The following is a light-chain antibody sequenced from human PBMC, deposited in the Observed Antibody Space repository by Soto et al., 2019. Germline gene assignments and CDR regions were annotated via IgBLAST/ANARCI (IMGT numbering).Light chain of an antibody. CDR3: QQYGSSNT. CDR2: GAS. Sequence: EIVSTQSPGTLYLSTGERATLSCRASQSVSSRSLAWYQQNGGQAPRLLIYGASRRATGLPDRFSGSGSGTDVTITISRLEPEYFAVYYCQQYGSSNTFGQRTQLEIK. V-gene: IGKV3-20*01. CDR1: QSVSSRS. J-gene: IGKJ2*01.